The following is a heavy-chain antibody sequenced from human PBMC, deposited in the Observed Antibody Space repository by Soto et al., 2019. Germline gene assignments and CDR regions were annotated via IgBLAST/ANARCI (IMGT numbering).Heavy chain of an antibody. CDR3: ARDLLGLHAFDI. V-gene: IGHV3-21*01. CDR1: GFTFSSYS. J-gene: IGHJ3*02. Sequence: PGGSLRLSCAASGFTFSSYSMNWVRQAPGKGLEWVSSISSSSSYIYYADSVKGRFTISRDNAKNSLYLQMNSLRAEDTAVYYCARDLLGLHAFDIWGQGTMVTXSS. D-gene: IGHD2-15*01. CDR2: ISSSSSYI.